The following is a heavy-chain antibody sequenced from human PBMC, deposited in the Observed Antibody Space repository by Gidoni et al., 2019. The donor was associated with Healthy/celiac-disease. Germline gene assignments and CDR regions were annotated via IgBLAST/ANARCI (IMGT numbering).Heavy chain of an antibody. J-gene: IGHJ4*02. CDR3: AKDMAPYAMSGSTIDY. V-gene: IGHV3-9*01. D-gene: IGHD2-2*01. CDR1: GFTFDDYA. Sequence: VQLVESGGGLVQPGRSLRLSCAASGFTFDDYAMHWVRQAPGKGLEWVSGISWNSGSIGYADSVKGRFTISRDNAKNSLYLQMNSLRAEDTALYYCAKDMAPYAMSGSTIDYWGQGTLVTVSS. CDR2: ISWNSGSI.